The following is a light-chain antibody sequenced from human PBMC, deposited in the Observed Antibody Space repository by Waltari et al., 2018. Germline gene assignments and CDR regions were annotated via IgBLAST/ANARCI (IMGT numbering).Light chain of an antibody. CDR3: QQYNSYSLLT. J-gene: IGKJ4*01. CDR1: QSISNW. CDR2: KAS. V-gene: IGKV1-5*03. Sequence: DIQMTQSPSTLSASVGDRFTITCRASQSISNWLAWYQQKPGKAPKLLIYKASTLESEVPSRFSGSGSGTEFTRTISSLQPDDFATYYCQQYNSYSLLTFGGGTKVEIK.